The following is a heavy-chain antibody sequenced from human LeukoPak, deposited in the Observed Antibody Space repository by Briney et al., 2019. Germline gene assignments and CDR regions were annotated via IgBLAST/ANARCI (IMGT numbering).Heavy chain of an antibody. Sequence: SETLSLTCTVSGGSISSYYWSWIRQPPGKGPEWIGYIYYSGSTRYNPSLKSRVTISVDTSKSQISLKLGSVTAADTAVYYCARHDVAGATTDYFQHWGQGTLVTVSS. CDR1: GGSISSYY. V-gene: IGHV4-59*08. J-gene: IGHJ1*01. CDR2: IYYSGST. CDR3: ARHDVAGATTDYFQH. D-gene: IGHD1-26*01.